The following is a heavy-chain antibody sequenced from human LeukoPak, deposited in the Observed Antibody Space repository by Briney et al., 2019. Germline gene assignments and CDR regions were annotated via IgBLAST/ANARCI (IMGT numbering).Heavy chain of an antibody. V-gene: IGHV3-30*18. CDR1: GFTFRNYG. Sequence: GGSLRLSCAASGFTFRNYGMHWVRQAPGKGLEWVADISYDGTNKYYADSVKGRFTVSGDNSKNTLYLQMNSLRAEDTAVYYCAKDPDSGIAAAGTDDYWGQGTLVTVSS. CDR2: ISYDGTNK. J-gene: IGHJ4*02. D-gene: IGHD6-13*01. CDR3: AKDPDSGIAAAGTDDY.